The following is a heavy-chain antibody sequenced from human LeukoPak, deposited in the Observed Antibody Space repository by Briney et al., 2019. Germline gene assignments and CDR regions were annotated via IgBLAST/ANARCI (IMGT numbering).Heavy chain of an antibody. CDR2: INHSGST. D-gene: IGHD4-23*01. J-gene: IGHJ4*02. CDR3: ARGRVVTAWSPGDY. Sequence: SETLSLTCAVYGGSFSGYYWSWIRQPPGKGLEWIGEINHSGSTNYNPSLKSRVTISVDTSKNQFSLKLSSVTAADTAVYYCARGRVVTAWSPGDYWGQGTLVTVSS. CDR1: GGSFSGYY. V-gene: IGHV4-34*01.